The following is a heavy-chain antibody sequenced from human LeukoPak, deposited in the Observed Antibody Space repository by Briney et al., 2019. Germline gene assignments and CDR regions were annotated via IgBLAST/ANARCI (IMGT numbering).Heavy chain of an antibody. J-gene: IGHJ4*02. CDR3: ARDPSFDY. Sequence: GGSLRLSCAASGFTFSSYAMHWVRRAPGKGLEWVAVISYDGSNKYYADSVKGRFTISRDNSKNTLYLQMNSLRAEDTAVYYCARDPSFDYWGQGTLVTVSS. CDR1: GFTFSSYA. CDR2: ISYDGSNK. V-gene: IGHV3-30*04.